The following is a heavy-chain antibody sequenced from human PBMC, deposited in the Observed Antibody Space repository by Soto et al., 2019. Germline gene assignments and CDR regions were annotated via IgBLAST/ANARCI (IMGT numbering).Heavy chain of an antibody. CDR1: GFTFDDYA. Sequence: GGSLRLSCAASGFTFDDYAMHWVRQAPGKGLEWVSGISWNSGSIGYADSVKGRFTISRDNAKNSLYLQMNSLRAEDTALYYCAKDMNDQIAVALHHWGQGTLVTVSS. D-gene: IGHD6-19*01. CDR2: ISWNSGSI. V-gene: IGHV3-9*01. CDR3: AKDMNDQIAVALHH. J-gene: IGHJ4*02.